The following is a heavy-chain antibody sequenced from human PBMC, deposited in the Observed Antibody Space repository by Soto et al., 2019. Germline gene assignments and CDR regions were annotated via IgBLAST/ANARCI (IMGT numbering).Heavy chain of an antibody. CDR3: ARDSSTGYYVSGSYDVFDP. V-gene: IGHV3-66*01. D-gene: IGHD3-10*01. Sequence: GGSLRLSCAASGFTVSSNYMSWVRQAPGKGLEWVSVIYSGGSTYYADSVKGRFTISRDNSKNTLYVQMQSLRAEYTVVYYCARDSSTGYYVSGSYDVFDPCGQGTLVTVSS. CDR1: GFTVSSNY. J-gene: IGHJ5*02. CDR2: IYSGGST.